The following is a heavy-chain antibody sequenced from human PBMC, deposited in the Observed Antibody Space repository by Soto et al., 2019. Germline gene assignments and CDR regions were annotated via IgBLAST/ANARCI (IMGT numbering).Heavy chain of an antibody. Sequence: QVQLVQSVAEVRKPGASVKVSCKASGDTFTTYDINWVRQATGHGLEWMGWINPNSGNIGYAQRFQGRVTMTRDTAIRTAYMEVSSLRSDDTAVYYCARGRASGSYYLLDYWGQGTLVTVSS. CDR3: ARGRASGSYYLLDY. CDR1: GDTFTTYD. J-gene: IGHJ4*02. CDR2: INPNSGNI. D-gene: IGHD3-10*01. V-gene: IGHV1-8*01.